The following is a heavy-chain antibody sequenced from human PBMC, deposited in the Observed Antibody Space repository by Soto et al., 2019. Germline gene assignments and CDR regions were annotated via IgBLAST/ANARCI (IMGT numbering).Heavy chain of an antibody. CDR1: GGSNSSSNW. V-gene: IGHV4-4*02. Sequence: PSETLSRTFAVSGGSNSSSNWWSWVLQPPGKGLAGIGALYHSRSTNHNPSLQSRVTISVDKSKNQCSLTLSSLTAADTAVDYCATYGGGTDYYYYGMDVRGKLPTVT. CDR2: LYHSRST. D-gene: IGHD4-17*01. CDR3: ATYGGGTDYYYYGMDV. J-gene: IGHJ6*04.